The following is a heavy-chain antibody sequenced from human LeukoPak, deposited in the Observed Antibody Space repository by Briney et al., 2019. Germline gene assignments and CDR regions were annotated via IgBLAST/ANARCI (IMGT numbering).Heavy chain of an antibody. J-gene: IGHJ5*02. CDR1: GYTFTSYA. CDR2: INAGNGNT. CDR3: ARDRYSYSSGRGFNWFDP. Sequence: GASVKVSCKASGYTFTSYAMHWVRQAPGQRLEWMGWINAGNGNTKYSQKFQGRVTITRDTSASTAYMELSSLRSEDTAVYYCARDRYSYSSGRGFNWFDPWGQGTLVTVSS. D-gene: IGHD6-19*01. V-gene: IGHV1-3*01.